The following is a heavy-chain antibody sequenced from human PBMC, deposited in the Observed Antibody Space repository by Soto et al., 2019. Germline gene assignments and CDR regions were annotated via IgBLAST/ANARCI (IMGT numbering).Heavy chain of an antibody. J-gene: IGHJ3*02. CDR2: IYYSGST. CDR1: GGSISSGGYS. V-gene: IGHV4-61*08. D-gene: IGHD3-10*01. CDR3: ARNYGLGAFDI. Sequence: SETLSLTCAVSGGSISSGGYSWSWIRQPPGKGLEWIGYIYYSGSTNYNPSLKSRVTISVDTSKNQFSLKLSSVTAADTAVYYCARNYGLGAFDIWGRGTMVTVSS.